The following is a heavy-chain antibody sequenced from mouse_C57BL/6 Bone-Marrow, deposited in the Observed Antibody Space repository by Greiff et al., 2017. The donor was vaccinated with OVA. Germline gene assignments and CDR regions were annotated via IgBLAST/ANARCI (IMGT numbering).Heavy chain of an antibody. D-gene: IGHD1-1*01. CDR1: GYTFTDYE. J-gene: IGHJ4*01. V-gene: IGHV1-15*01. CDR2: IDPETGGT. Sequence: QVQLQQSGAELVRPGASVTLSCKASGYTFTDYEMHWVKQTPVHGLEWIGAIDPETGGTAYTQKFKGKAILTADKSSSTAYLALRSLTSEDSAVYYCTRRIYYYGSSYEDYYAMDYWGQGTSVTVSS. CDR3: TRRIYYYGSSYEDYYAMDY.